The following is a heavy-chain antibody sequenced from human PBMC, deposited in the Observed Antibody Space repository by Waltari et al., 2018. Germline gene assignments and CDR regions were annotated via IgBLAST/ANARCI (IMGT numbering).Heavy chain of an antibody. CDR2: INPNTGDT. J-gene: IGHJ5*02. CDR1: GYTFTRYY. Sequence: QVQLVQSGAEVKKPGASVKVSCKASGYTFTRYYFPWVRQASGQGLEWMGRINPNTGDTTYAQEFQGRVTMTRDTSISTAYMELTSLRSEDTAVYYCARDWGYYSDTSGYPSNWFGPWGQGTLVTVSS. CDR3: ARDWGYYSDTSGYPSNWFGP. D-gene: IGHD3-22*01. V-gene: IGHV1-2*06.